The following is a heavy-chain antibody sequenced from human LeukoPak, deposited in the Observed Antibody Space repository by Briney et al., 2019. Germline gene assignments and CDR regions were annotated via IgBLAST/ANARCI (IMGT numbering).Heavy chain of an antibody. V-gene: IGHV4-39*07. CDR2: IYYSGST. D-gene: IGHD2-15*01. CDR1: GGSISSSSYY. Sequence: PSETLSLTCTVSGGSISSSSYYWGWIRQPPGKGLEWIGSIYYSGSTYYNPPLKSRVTISVDTSKNQFSLKLSSVTAADTAVYYCARAIVVVVAATIYYFDYWGQGTLVTVSS. J-gene: IGHJ4*02. CDR3: ARAIVVVVAATIYYFDY.